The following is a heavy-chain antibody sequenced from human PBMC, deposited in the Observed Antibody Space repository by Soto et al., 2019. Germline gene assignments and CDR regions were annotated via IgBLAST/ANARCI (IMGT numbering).Heavy chain of an antibody. CDR1: GFTFSNYG. J-gene: IGHJ4*02. CDR3: ASAPSPIRPLDY. CDR2: ISSSSSTI. Sequence: PGGSLRLPCAASGFTFSNYGMNWVRQSPGKGLEWVSYISSSSSTISYADSVRGRFTISRDNAKNSLSLQMNSLRDEDTAVYYCASAPSPIRPLDYWGRGTLVTVSS. V-gene: IGHV3-48*02.